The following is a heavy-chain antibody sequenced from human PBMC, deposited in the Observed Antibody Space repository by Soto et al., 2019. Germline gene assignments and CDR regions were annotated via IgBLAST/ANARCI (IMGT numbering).Heavy chain of an antibody. J-gene: IGHJ4*02. V-gene: IGHV3-74*02. CDR2: IKTDGSST. D-gene: IGHD6-13*01. CDR1: GFTFSSYW. Sequence: VQLVESGGGVVQPGRSLRLSCAASGFTFSSYWMHWVRQAPGKGLVWVSRIKTDGSSTSYADSVKGRFTISRDNAKNTLYLQMNSLSAEDTAVYYCATEPGIGYWGQGTLVTVSS. CDR3: ATEPGIGY.